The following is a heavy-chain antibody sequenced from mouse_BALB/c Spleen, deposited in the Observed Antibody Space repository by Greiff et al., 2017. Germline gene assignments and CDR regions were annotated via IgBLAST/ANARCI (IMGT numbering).Heavy chain of an antibody. CDR3: ARGGYDDY. Sequence: VQLQQSGAELARPGASVKMSCKASGYTFTSYTMPWVKQRPGQGLEWIGYINPSSGYTNYNQKFKDKATLTADKSSSTAYMQLSSLTSEDSAVYYCARGGYDDYWGQGTTLTVSS. D-gene: IGHD2-2*01. J-gene: IGHJ2*01. CDR2: INPSSGYT. V-gene: IGHV1-4*01. CDR1: GYTFTSYT.